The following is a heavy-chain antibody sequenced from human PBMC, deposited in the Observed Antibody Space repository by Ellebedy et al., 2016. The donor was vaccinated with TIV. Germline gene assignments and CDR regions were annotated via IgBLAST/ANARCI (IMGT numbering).Heavy chain of an antibody. CDR2: IYSGGST. Sequence: GESLKISCAASGFTVSSNYMSWVRQAPGKGLEWVSVIYSGGSTYYADSVKGRFTISRDNSKNTLYLQMNSLRAEDTAVYYCASTGTTTRAEPDDYWGQGTLVTVSS. V-gene: IGHV3-53*01. CDR3: ASTGTTTRAEPDDY. D-gene: IGHD1-1*01. CDR1: GFTVSSNY. J-gene: IGHJ4*02.